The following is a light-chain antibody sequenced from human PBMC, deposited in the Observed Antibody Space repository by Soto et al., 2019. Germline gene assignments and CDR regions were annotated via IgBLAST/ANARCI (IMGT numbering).Light chain of an antibody. J-gene: IGLJ2*01. Sequence: QSVLTQPASVSGSLGQSITISCSGASSDVGGYNYVSWYQQHPGTAPKLIMFEVTNRPSGVSYRFSGSKSGNTASLTISGLQAEDEADYYCSSFTTTPTLLFGGGTKLTVL. CDR3: SSFTTTPTLL. CDR1: SSDVGGYNY. CDR2: EVT. V-gene: IGLV2-14*01.